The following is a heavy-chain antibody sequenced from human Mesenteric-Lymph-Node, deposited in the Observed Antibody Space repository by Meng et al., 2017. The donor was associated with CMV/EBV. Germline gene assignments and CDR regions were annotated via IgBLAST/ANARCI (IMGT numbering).Heavy chain of an antibody. CDR2: INPSGGRT. J-gene: IGHJ3*02. CDR3: AREGDVVIFKNALDM. CDR1: GYTFSSYY. D-gene: IGHD2-15*01. Sequence: ASVKVSCKASGYTFSSYYMHWVRQAPGQGLEWMGIINPSGGRTSYAQKFQGRVTMTSYISTTTVYMELSSLKSEDTAVYYCAREGDVVIFKNALDMWGQGTVVTVSS. V-gene: IGHV1-46*01.